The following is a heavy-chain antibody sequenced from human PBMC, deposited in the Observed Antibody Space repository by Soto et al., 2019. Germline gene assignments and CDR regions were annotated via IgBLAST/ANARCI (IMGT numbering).Heavy chain of an antibody. CDR1: GYTFTSYA. CDR3: ARDIGCSSSWYWNWFDP. V-gene: IGHV1-3*01. Sequence: ASVKVSCKASGYTFTSYAMHWVRQAPGQRLEWMGWINAGNGNTKYSQKFQGRVTITTDTSASTAYMELSSLRSEDTAVYYCARDIGCSSSWYWNWFDPWGQGTLVTVSS. CDR2: INAGNGNT. D-gene: IGHD6-13*01. J-gene: IGHJ5*02.